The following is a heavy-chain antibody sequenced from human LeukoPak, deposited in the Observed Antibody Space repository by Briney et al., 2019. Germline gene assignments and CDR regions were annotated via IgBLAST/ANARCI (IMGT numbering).Heavy chain of an antibody. V-gene: IGHV4-34*01. Sequence: SETLSLTCAVSGGSISSGGYSWSWIRQPPGKGLEWIGEINHSGSTNYNPSLKSRVTISVDTSKNQFSLKLSSVTAADTAVYYCARVPSYDYVWGSYRYFDYWGQGTLVTVSS. D-gene: IGHD3-16*02. CDR3: ARVPSYDYVWGSYRYFDY. CDR1: GGSISSGGYS. J-gene: IGHJ4*02. CDR2: INHSGST.